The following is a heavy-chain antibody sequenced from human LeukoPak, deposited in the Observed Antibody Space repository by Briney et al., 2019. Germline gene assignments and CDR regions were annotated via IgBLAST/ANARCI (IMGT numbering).Heavy chain of an antibody. CDR1: GLTFRSYW. CDR3: MCWGTDNH. J-gene: IGHJ4*02. Sequence: GGSLRLSCTFSGLTFRSYWMNWVRQAAGKGLEWVANINPGGNEIRSVDSVKGRSIISRDNAKNSLSLQMSSLRVEDTAVYYCMCWGTDNHWGQGILVTVSS. CDR2: INPGGNEI. D-gene: IGHD7-27*01. V-gene: IGHV3-7*01.